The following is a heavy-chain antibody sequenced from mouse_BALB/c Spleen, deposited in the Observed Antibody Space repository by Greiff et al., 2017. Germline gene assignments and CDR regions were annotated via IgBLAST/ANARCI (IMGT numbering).Heavy chain of an antibody. Sequence: VMLVESGPGLVQPSQSLSITCTVSGFSLTSYGVHWVRQSPGKGLEWLGVIWSGGSTDYNAAFISRLSISKDNSKSQVFFKMNSLQANDTAIYYCARDSSGYLWFAYWGQGTLVTVSA. CDR1: GFSLTSYG. D-gene: IGHD3-2*01. CDR3: ARDSSGYLWFAY. CDR2: IWSGGST. V-gene: IGHV2-2*02. J-gene: IGHJ3*01.